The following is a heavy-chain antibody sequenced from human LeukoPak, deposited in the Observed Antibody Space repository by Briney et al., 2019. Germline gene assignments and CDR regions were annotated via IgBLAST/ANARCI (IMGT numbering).Heavy chain of an antibody. CDR1: GFTFSSYW. V-gene: IGHV3-74*01. CDR3: ARVRCSSTSCYRVYYFDY. Sequence: GGSLRLSCAASGFTFSSYWMHWVRQAPGKGLVGVSRINSDGSSTSYADSVKGRFTISRDNAKNTLYLQMNSLRAEDTAVYYCARVRCSSTSCYRVYYFDYWGQGTLVTVSS. CDR2: INSDGSST. J-gene: IGHJ4*02. D-gene: IGHD2-2*01.